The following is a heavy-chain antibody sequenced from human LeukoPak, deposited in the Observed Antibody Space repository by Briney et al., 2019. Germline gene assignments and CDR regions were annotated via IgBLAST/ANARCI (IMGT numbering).Heavy chain of an antibody. J-gene: IGHJ4*02. V-gene: IGHV3-48*01. Sequence: GGSLRLSCAASGFTVSSYSMNWVRQAPGKGLEWVSYISSSRSTIYYADSVKGRFSISRDNAKNSLYLQMNSLRAEDTAVYYCARDYPDSWGQGTLVTVSS. CDR1: GFTVSSYS. CDR3: ARDYPDS. CDR2: ISSSRSTI.